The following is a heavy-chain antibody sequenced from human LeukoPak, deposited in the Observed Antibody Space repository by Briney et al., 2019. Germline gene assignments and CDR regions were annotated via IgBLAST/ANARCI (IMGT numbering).Heavy chain of an antibody. CDR2: IWYDSTNK. D-gene: IGHD5-12*01. J-gene: IGHJ4*02. V-gene: IGHV3-33*01. Sequence: AGGSLRLSCAASGFTFSSYGMHWVRQAPGKGLEWVAVIWYDSTNKYYADSVRGRFTISRDNSKNTLYLQMNSLRAEDTAVYYCAREGPTTRASDYWGQGTLVTVSS. CDR3: AREGPTTRASDY. CDR1: GFTFSSYG.